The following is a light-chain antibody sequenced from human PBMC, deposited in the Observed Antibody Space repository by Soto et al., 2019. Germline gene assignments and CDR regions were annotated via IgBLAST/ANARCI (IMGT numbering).Light chain of an antibody. V-gene: IGKV1-12*01. J-gene: IGKJ3*01. Sequence: DIQMTQSPSSVSASVGDRVTITCRASQDISGWLAWYQQKPGEAPKLLIYAASSSLSGVPSRFSGSGSGTDFTLTISSLQPDDFATYYCQQANSFPRTFGPGTKVDIK. CDR2: AAS. CDR3: QQANSFPRT. CDR1: QDISGW.